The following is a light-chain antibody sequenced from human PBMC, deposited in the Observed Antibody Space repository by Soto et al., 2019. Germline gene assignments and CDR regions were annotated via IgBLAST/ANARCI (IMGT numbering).Light chain of an antibody. CDR1: QSVSTW. Sequence: DSQMTQSPSTLAASVGDRVTITCRASQSVSTWLAWYQQKPGKAPKLLIYKASILQSGVSSRFSGSGSGTDFTLTISSLQPDDFATYYCQQYDRYPVTFGGGTKLEVK. CDR2: KAS. CDR3: QQYDRYPVT. J-gene: IGKJ4*01. V-gene: IGKV1-5*03.